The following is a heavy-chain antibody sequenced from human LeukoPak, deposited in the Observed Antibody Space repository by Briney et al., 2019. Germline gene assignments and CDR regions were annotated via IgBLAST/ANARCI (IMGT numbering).Heavy chain of an antibody. CDR2: IYYSGST. CDR3: ARGRVGTYYDSSGSYYFDY. CDR1: GGSIRSYY. D-gene: IGHD3-22*01. Sequence: SETLSLTCTVSGGSIRSYYWSWIRQPPGKGLEWIGYIYYSGSTNYNPSLKSRVTISVDTSKNQFSLKLSSVTAADTAVYYCARGRVGTYYDSSGSYYFDYWGQGTLVTVSS. V-gene: IGHV4-59*01. J-gene: IGHJ4*02.